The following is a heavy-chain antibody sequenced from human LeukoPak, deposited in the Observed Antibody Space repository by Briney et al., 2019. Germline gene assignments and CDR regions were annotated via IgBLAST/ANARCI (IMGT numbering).Heavy chain of an antibody. Sequence: SETLSLTCTVSGGSISSYYWSWIRQPAGKGLEWIGRIYTSGSTNYNPSLKSRVTMSVDTSKNQFSLKLTSVTAADTAVYYCARGVRTSGYYYYYMDVWGKGTTVTVSS. D-gene: IGHD1-26*01. J-gene: IGHJ6*03. CDR2: IYTSGST. CDR3: ARGVRTSGYYYYYMDV. CDR1: GGSISSYY. V-gene: IGHV4-4*07.